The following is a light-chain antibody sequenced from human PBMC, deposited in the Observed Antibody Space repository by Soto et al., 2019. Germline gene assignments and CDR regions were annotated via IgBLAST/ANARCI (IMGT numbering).Light chain of an antibody. V-gene: IGKV1-5*01. Sequence: DIQMTQSPSTLSASVGDRVTITCRASQSISRNWLAWYQQKPGKAPKLLIYDASTLESGVPSRFSGRGSGTEFTLTIRSLQPDDFATYYCQQYNSYSWTFGQGTKVEIK. J-gene: IGKJ1*01. CDR1: QSISRNW. CDR3: QQYNSYSWT. CDR2: DAS.